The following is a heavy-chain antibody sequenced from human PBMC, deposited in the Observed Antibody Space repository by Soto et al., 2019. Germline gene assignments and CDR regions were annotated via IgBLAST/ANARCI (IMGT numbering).Heavy chain of an antibody. J-gene: IGHJ4*02. Sequence: QVHLVQSGAEVKKPGASVKVSCKGSGYDFTTYGITWVRQAPGQGLEWMAWISAHNGNTDYAQRLQGRVTVTRDTSTSTTYMELRRVRPGDTAVHHCARGRYGDYWGQGALVTVSS. CDR2: ISAHNGNT. CDR1: GYDFTTYG. V-gene: IGHV1-18*01. D-gene: IGHD4-17*01. CDR3: ARGRYGDY.